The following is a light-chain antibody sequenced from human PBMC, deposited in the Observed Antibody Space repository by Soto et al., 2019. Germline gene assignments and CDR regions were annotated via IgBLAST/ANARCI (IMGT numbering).Light chain of an antibody. CDR3: QQYNGFPWT. CDR2: DAS. J-gene: IGKJ1*01. Sequence: DIPMTQSPSTLSASVGDRVTITCRASQSISSWLAWYQQKPGKAPKLLIYDASSLESGVPSRFSGSGSGTEFTLTISSLQPDDFATYYCQQYNGFPWTFGQGTKVDIK. CDR1: QSISSW. V-gene: IGKV1-5*01.